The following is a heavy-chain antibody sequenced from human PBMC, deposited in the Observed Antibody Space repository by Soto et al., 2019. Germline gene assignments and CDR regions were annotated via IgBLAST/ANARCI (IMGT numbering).Heavy chain of an antibody. CDR3: AREETKRSYWYFDL. D-gene: IGHD2-8*01. CDR1: GFTFNNYN. V-gene: IGHV3-21*01. Sequence: EVQLVESGGGLVKPGGSLRLSCAASGFTFNNYNMNWVRQAPGKGLEWVASIDTSGTYTNYADSVRGRFTISRDNAKKSLYLEMSSLRDEDTAVYCCAREETKRSYWYFDLWGRGTLVTVS. J-gene: IGHJ2*01. CDR2: IDTSGTYT.